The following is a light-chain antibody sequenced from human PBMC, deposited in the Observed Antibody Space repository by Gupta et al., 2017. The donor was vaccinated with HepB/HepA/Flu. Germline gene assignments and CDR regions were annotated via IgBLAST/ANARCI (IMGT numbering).Light chain of an antibody. CDR2: DAS. Sequence: EIVLTQSPATLSLSPGERATLSCRASQSVSSYLAWYQQKPGQAPRLLIYDASNRATGIPARFSGSGSGTDFTLTIASREPEDFAVYYCQHRRNWPITFGGGTKVEIK. J-gene: IGKJ4*01. CDR1: QSVSSY. CDR3: QHRRNWPIT. V-gene: IGKV3-11*01.